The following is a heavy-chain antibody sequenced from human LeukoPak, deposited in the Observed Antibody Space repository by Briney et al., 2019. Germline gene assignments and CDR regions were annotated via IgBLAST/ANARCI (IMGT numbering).Heavy chain of an antibody. CDR1: GFTFSSYA. Sequence: AGGSLRLSCAASGFTFSSYAMSWVRQAPGKGLEWVSAISGSGGSTYYADSVKGRFTISRDNSKNTLYLQMNGLRAEDTAVYYCATRYYYDSSGYYGSLDYWGQGTLVTVSS. D-gene: IGHD3-22*01. J-gene: IGHJ4*02. CDR2: ISGSGGST. CDR3: ATRYYYDSSGYYGSLDY. V-gene: IGHV3-23*01.